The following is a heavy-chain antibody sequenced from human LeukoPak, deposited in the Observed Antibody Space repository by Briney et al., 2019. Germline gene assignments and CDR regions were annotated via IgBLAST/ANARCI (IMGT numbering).Heavy chain of an antibody. Sequence: SETLSLTCTVSGYSISSGYYWGWIRQPPGKGLEWIGSIYHSGSTYYNPSLKSRVTISVDTSKNQFSLKLSSVTAADTAVYYCARGVDYWGQGTLVTVSS. CDR1: GYSISSGYY. J-gene: IGHJ4*02. V-gene: IGHV4-38-2*02. CDR2: IYHSGST. CDR3: ARGVDY.